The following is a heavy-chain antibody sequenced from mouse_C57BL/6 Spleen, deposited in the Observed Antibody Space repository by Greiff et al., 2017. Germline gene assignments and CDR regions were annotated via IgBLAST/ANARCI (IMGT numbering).Heavy chain of an antibody. CDR2: ISYDGSN. CDR1: GYSITSGYY. CDR3: AREDGDYYFDY. V-gene: IGHV3-6*01. D-gene: IGHD2-13*01. Sequence: LLESGPGLVKPSPSLSLSCSVTGYSITSGYYWNWIRQFPGNKLEWMGYISYDGSNNYNPSFKNRTSITRDTSKNPLFLKLNSVTTEDTATYYCAREDGDYYFDYWGQGTTLTVSS. J-gene: IGHJ2*01.